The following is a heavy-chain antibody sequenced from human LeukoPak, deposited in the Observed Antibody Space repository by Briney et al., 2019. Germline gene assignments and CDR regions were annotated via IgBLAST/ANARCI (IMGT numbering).Heavy chain of an antibody. J-gene: IGHJ4*02. D-gene: IGHD6-13*01. CDR2: INPSGGST. CDR3: ARETYPPAAALGD. CDR1: GYTFTSYY. V-gene: IGHV1-46*01. Sequence: GASVKVPCKASGYTFTSYYMHRVRQAPGQGLEWMGIINPSGGSTSYAQKFQGRVTMTRDTSTSTVYMELSSLRSEDTAVYYCARETYPPAAALGDWGQGTLVTVSS.